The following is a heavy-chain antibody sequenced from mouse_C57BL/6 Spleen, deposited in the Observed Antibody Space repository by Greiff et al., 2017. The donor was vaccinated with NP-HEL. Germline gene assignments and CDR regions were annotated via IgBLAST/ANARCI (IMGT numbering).Heavy chain of an antibody. V-gene: IGHV1-80*01. CDR3: ARSRYGSSYKGY. CDR2: IYPGDGDT. J-gene: IGHJ2*01. CDR1: GYAFSSYW. Sequence: VQLQQSGAELVKPGASVKISCKASGYAFSSYWMNWVKQRPGKGLEWIGQIYPGDGDTNYNGKFKGKATLTADKSSSTAYMQLSSLTSEDSAVYFCARSRYGSSYKGYWGQGTTLTVSS. D-gene: IGHD1-1*01.